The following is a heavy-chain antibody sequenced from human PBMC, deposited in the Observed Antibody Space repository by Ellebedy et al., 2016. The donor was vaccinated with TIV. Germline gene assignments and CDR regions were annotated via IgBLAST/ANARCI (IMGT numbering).Heavy chain of an antibody. J-gene: IGHJ6*03. CDR2: IYYSGNP. CDR1: GGSISSYY. V-gene: IGHV4-59*08. Sequence: SETLSLTCTVSGGSISSYYWTWIRQPPGKGLEWIGYIYYSGNPMYNPSLKSRVTISVDTSRNQFSLKLGSVTAADTAVYYCARLPAEYYYYYMDVWGKGTTVTVSS. CDR3: ARLPAEYYYYYMDV.